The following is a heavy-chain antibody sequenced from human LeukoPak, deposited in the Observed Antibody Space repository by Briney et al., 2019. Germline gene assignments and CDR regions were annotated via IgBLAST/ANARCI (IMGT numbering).Heavy chain of an antibody. CDR1: GFTFSSYE. J-gene: IGHJ3*01. Sequence: GGSLRLSCAASGFTFSSYEMNWVRQAPGKGLEWVSYISTSGSTIYYADSVKGRFTISRDNAKNSLYLHMNSLRAEDTAVYYCAREPDGYRDAFDLWGQGTMVTVSS. D-gene: IGHD5-24*01. V-gene: IGHV3-48*03. CDR2: ISTSGSTI. CDR3: AREPDGYRDAFDL.